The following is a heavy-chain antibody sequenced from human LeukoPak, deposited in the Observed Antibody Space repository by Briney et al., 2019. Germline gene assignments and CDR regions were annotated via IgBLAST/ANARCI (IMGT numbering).Heavy chain of an antibody. CDR1: GYTFTNYG. CDR2: ISAYNGYT. Sequence: ASVKVSCKASGYTFTNYGISWVRQAPGQGLEWMGWISAYNGYTDYAQKLQFRVTMTTDTSTTTAYMELRSLRSDDTAVYYCARDKAVTTEVTQHFQHWGQGTLVTVSS. CDR3: ARDKAVTTEVTQHFQH. V-gene: IGHV1-18*01. J-gene: IGHJ1*01. D-gene: IGHD4-23*01.